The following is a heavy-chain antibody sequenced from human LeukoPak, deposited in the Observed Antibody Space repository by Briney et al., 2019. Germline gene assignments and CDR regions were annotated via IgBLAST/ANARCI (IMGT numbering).Heavy chain of an antibody. V-gene: IGHV1-69*13. CDR1: GGTFRPYA. CDR3: ARDEDSRSYYQGYWCSDL. J-gene: IGHJ2*01. Sequence: GASVKVSCKASGGTFRPYAISWVRQAPGQGLEWVGGIIPLFSSTKYAQKFQGRLLSTADESMTTVYMELSSLTSEDTAVYYCARDEDSRSYYQGYWCSDLWGRGTLVTVSS. CDR2: IIPLFSST. D-gene: IGHD1-26*01.